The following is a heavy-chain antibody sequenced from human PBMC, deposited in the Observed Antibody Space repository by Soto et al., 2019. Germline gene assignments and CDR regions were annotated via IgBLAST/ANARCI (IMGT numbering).Heavy chain of an antibody. CDR3: ARDTDGLHY. CDR2: INTDGSII. Sequence: SLRLSCAASGLIFSNYKMHWVRQAPGKGLVWVSRINTDGSIIDYADSVKGRFTVYRDNAKNTLYLQMNSLRADDTAVYYCARDTDGLHYWGQGTLVTVSS. J-gene: IGHJ4*02. CDR1: GLIFSNYK. V-gene: IGHV3-74*01.